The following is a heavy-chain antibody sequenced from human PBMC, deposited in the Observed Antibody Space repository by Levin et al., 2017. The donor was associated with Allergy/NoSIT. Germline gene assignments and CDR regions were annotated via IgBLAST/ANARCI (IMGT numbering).Heavy chain of an antibody. CDR3: ARQGGDIVVVPAAILMLPVKLYYFDY. CDR1: GGSISSSSYY. CDR2: IYYSGST. D-gene: IGHD2-2*01. Sequence: SETLSLTFTVSGGSISSSSYYWGWIRQPPGRGLEWIGSIYYSGSTYYNPSLKSRVTISVDTSKNQFSLKLSSVTAADTAVYYCARQGGDIVVVPAAILMLPVKLYYFDYWGQGTLVTVSS. V-gene: IGHV4-39*01. J-gene: IGHJ4*02.